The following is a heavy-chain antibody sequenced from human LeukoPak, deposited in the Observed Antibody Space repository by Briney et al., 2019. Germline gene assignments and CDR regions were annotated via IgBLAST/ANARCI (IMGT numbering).Heavy chain of an antibody. V-gene: IGHV1-46*01. D-gene: IGHD6-13*01. CDR1: GYTFTSYY. CDR3: ARANIAAAGTGDDAFDT. CDR2: INPSGGST. Sequence: ASVKVSCKASGYTFTSYYMHWVRQAPGQGLEWMGIINPSGGSTSYAQKFQGRVTMTRDTSTSTVYMELSSLRSEDTAGYYCARANIAAAGTGDDAFDTWGQGTMVTVSS. J-gene: IGHJ3*02.